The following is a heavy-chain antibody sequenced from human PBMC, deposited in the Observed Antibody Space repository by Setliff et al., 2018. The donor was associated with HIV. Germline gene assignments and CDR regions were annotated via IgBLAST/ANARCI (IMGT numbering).Heavy chain of an antibody. CDR3: ALTGHRLLRGYMDV. D-gene: IGHD2-15*01. CDR2: IYTSGST. J-gene: IGHJ6*03. Sequence: SETLSLTCTVSDDPINSFYWSWIRQPPGEGLEWIGYIYTSGSTNYNPSLEGRVTISVDTSKNQFSLKLSSVTAADTAVYYCALTGHRLLRGYMDVWGKGTTVTVSS. CDR1: DDPINSFY. V-gene: IGHV4-4*09.